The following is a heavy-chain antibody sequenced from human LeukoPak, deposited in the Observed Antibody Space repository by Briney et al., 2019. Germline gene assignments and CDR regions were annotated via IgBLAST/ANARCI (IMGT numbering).Heavy chain of an antibody. CDR1: GFTFTNAW. V-gene: IGHV3-15*07. CDR3: STLTSRGLSDS. CDR2: IKSKADGETI. Sequence: GGSLRLSCAASGFTFTNAWMNWVRQAPGKGLEWAGRIKSKADGETIDYAAPVKGRFTFSRDDSKNMLYLQMNSLKSEDTAVYYCSTLTSRGLSDSWGQGTLVTVSS. J-gene: IGHJ4*02. D-gene: IGHD1-20*01.